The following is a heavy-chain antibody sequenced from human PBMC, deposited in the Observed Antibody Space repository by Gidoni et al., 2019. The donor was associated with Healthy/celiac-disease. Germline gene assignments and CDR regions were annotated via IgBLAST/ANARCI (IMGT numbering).Heavy chain of an antibody. Sequence: HLQLQESGPGLVKPSETLSITCTVSGGSISSSSYYWGWIRQPPGKGLEWIGSIYYSGSTYYNPSLKSRVTISVDTAKNQFSLKLSSVTAADTAVYYCARHEDYYDSSGYPGWDDAFDIWGQGTMVTVSS. CDR2: IYYSGST. CDR1: GGSISSSSYY. D-gene: IGHD3-22*01. V-gene: IGHV4-39*01. J-gene: IGHJ3*02. CDR3: ARHEDYYDSSGYPGWDDAFDI.